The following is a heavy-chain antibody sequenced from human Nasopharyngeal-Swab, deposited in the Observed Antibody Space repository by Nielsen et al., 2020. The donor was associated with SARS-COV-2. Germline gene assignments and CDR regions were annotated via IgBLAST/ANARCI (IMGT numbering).Heavy chain of an antibody. CDR3: ASRAGGDGYNSHYYYDMDV. Sequence: GESLKISCKGSGYSFTSYWIGWVRQMPGKGLEWMGIIYPGDSDTRYSPSFQGQVTISADKSISTAYLQWSSLKASDTAMYYCASRAGGDGYNSHYYYDMDVWGQVTTVTVSS. V-gene: IGHV5-51*01. CDR2: IYPGDSDT. CDR1: GYSFTSYW. J-gene: IGHJ6*02. D-gene: IGHD5-24*01.